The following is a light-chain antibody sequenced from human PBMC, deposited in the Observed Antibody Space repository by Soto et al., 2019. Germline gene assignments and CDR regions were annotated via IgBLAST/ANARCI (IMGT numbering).Light chain of an antibody. CDR1: QSVSSN. CDR2: GVS. CDR3: QQYNNWLKT. Sequence: EIVMTQSPATLSVSPGERATLSCRASQSVSSNLAWYQQKPGQAPRLLLYGVSTSATGIPARFSGSGSGTEYTLTISSLQSEDLAIYYCQQYNNWLKTFGPGTKVDFK. J-gene: IGKJ3*01. V-gene: IGKV3D-15*01.